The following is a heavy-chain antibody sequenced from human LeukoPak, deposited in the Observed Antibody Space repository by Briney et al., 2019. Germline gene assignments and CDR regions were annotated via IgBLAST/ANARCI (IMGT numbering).Heavy chain of an antibody. CDR2: IYTSGST. J-gene: IGHJ4*02. Sequence: SETLSLTCTVSGGSISRYYWSWIRQPPGKGLGWIGYIYTSGSTNYNPSLKSRVTISVDTSKNQFSLKLSSVTAADTAVYYCARLSYSSGGDYWGQGTLVTVSS. CDR3: ARLSYSSGGDY. CDR1: GGSISRYY. V-gene: IGHV4-4*09. D-gene: IGHD6-19*01.